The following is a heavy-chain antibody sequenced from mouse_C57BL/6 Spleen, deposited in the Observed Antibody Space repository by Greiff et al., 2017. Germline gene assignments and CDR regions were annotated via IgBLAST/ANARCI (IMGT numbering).Heavy chain of an antibody. Sequence: EVKLVESGGGLVKPGGSLKLSCAASGFTFSSYAMSWVRQTPEKRLEWVATISDGGSYTYYPDNVKGRFTISRDNAKNNLYLQMSHLKSEDTAMYYCARDLDYYGSSYWYFDVWGTGTTVTVFS. CDR1: GFTFSSYA. CDR2: ISDGGSYT. D-gene: IGHD1-1*01. CDR3: ARDLDYYGSSYWYFDV. V-gene: IGHV5-4*01. J-gene: IGHJ1*03.